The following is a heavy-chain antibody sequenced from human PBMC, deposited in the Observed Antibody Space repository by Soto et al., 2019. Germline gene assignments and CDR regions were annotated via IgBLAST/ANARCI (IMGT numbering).Heavy chain of an antibody. CDR1: GYTFTSYG. Sequence: QVQLVQSGAEVKKPGASVKVSCKASGYTFTSYGISWVRQAPGQGLEWMGWISAYNGNTNYAQKLQGRVTMTTDTSTSTDYMELRSLRSDDTAVYYCASIVGATEYYYYYGMDVWGQGTTVTVSS. CDR2: ISAYNGNT. D-gene: IGHD1-26*01. J-gene: IGHJ6*02. CDR3: ASIVGATEYYYYYGMDV. V-gene: IGHV1-18*01.